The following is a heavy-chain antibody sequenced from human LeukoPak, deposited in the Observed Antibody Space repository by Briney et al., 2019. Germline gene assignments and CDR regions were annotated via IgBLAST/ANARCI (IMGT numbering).Heavy chain of an antibody. CDR2: ITNTGGAT. Sequence: GGSLRLSCAASGFTFSSNSMNWVRQAPGKGLEWVSVITNTGGATYYAASVKGRFTISRDNSRNTLYLQMNSLRAEDTAVYYCAKDWGYGSGTYYTHWGRGTLVTVSS. J-gene: IGHJ4*02. V-gene: IGHV3-23*01. D-gene: IGHD3-10*01. CDR1: GFTFSSNS. CDR3: AKDWGYGSGTYYTH.